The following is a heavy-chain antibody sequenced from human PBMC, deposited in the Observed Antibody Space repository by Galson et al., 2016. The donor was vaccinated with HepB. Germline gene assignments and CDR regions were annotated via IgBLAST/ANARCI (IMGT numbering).Heavy chain of an antibody. CDR3: AKLYASGRDDF. D-gene: IGHD6-19*01. V-gene: IGHV3-30*18. CDR1: GFNFKKYA. CDR2: ISDDGSDK. Sequence: SLRLSCAASGFNFKKYAMLWVRQAPGKGLEWVAVISDDGSDKHYADSVKGRFTNSRDNSKNTLYLQMNSLRRDDTAVYHCAKLYASGRDDFWGQGTLVTVSS. J-gene: IGHJ4*02.